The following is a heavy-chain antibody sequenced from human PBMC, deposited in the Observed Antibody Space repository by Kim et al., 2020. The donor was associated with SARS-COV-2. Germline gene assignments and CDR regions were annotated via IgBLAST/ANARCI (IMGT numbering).Heavy chain of an antibody. CDR3: AKEAYYHDSSGYSVSHYFDY. Sequence: SETLSLTCTVSGGSISTYYWSWIRQPPGKGLEWIGYIYYSGNTNYHPSLKSRVSMSIDPSKKQFSLKLSSVTAADTAVYYCAKEAYYHDSSGYSVSHYFDYWGQGTLVTVSS. CDR1: GGSISTYY. J-gene: IGHJ4*02. V-gene: IGHV4-59*13. CDR2: IYYSGNT. D-gene: IGHD3-22*01.